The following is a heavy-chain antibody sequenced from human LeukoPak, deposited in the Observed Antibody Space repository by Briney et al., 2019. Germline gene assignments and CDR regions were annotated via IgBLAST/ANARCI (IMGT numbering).Heavy chain of an antibody. J-gene: IGHJ5*02. CDR3: ARDQTNNWFDP. D-gene: IGHD4-11*01. CDR2: IYQSGST. CDR1: GGSISSNDW. V-gene: IGHV4-4*02. Sequence: SETLSLTCTVSGGSISSNDWWSWVRQPPGKGLEWIGEIYQSGSTNHNPSLKSRVTISVDKSKNQFSLKLTSVTAADTAVYYCARDQTNNWFDPWGQGTLVTVSS.